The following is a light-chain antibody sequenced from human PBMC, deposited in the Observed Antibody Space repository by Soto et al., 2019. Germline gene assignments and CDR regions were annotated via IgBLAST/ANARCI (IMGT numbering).Light chain of an antibody. CDR2: GAS. CDR3: HQYNSYY. CDR1: QIVSNNY. V-gene: IGKV3-20*01. J-gene: IGKJ1*01. Sequence: DIVLTQAPGTLSLAPGERATLSCRSSQIVSNNYLAWYQQKPGQAPRLLIYGASSRAAGIPDRFSGSGSGTDFTLTISSLQPDDFATYYCHQYNSYYFGQGTKVDIK.